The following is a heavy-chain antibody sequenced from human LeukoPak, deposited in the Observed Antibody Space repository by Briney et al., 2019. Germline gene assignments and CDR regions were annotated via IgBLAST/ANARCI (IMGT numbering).Heavy chain of an antibody. V-gene: IGHV1-8*03. D-gene: IGHD7-27*01. Sequence: ASVKVSCKASGYTFSSYDINWVRQATGQGLEWMGWMNPNSGNTGYAQKFQGRVTITRNTSISTAYMELSSLRSEDTVVYYCARDGEDGTPNDYWGQGTLVTVSS. J-gene: IGHJ4*02. CDR1: GYTFSSYD. CDR2: MNPNSGNT. CDR3: ARDGEDGTPNDY.